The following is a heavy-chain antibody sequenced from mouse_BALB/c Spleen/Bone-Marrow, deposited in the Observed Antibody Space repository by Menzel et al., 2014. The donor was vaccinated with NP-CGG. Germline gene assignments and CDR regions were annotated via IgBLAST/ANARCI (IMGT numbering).Heavy chain of an antibody. Sequence: VQLKQSGAELVKPGASVKLSCTASGFNIKDTYMHWVKQRPEQGLEWIGRIDPANGNTKYDPKFQGKATITADTSSNTAYPQLSSLTSEDTAVYYCATTDSSGVFAYWGQGTLVTVSA. CDR2: IDPANGNT. J-gene: IGHJ3*01. CDR1: GFNIKDTY. V-gene: IGHV14-3*02. D-gene: IGHD3-2*01. CDR3: ATTDSSGVFAY.